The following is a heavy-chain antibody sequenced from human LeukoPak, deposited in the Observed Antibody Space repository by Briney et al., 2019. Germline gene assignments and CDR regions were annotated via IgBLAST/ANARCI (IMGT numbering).Heavy chain of an antibody. CDR1: GFTFSSYA. V-gene: IGHV3-23*01. Sequence: HPGGSLRLSCAASGFTFSSYAMSWVRQAPGKGLEWVSAISGSGGSTYYADSVKGRFTISRDNSKNTLYLQMDSLRAEDTAVYYCAKNVYSSGWSEFDYWGRGTLVTVSS. CDR3: AKNVYSSGWSEFDY. J-gene: IGHJ4*02. CDR2: ISGSGGST. D-gene: IGHD6-19*01.